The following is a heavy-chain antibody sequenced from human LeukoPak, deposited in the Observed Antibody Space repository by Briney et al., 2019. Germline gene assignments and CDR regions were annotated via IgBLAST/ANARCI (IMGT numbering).Heavy chain of an antibody. CDR1: GFTVSSNY. V-gene: IGHV3-53*04. CDR3: ARDRAVVAVPTVTDFDY. J-gene: IGHJ4*02. CDR2: IYSGGST. Sequence: TGGSLRLSCAASGFTVSSNYMSWVRQAPGKGLEWVSVIYSGGSTYYADSVKGRFTISRHNSKNTLYLQMNSLRAEDTAVYYCARDRAVVAVPTVTDFDYWGQGTRVTVSS. D-gene: IGHD2-2*01.